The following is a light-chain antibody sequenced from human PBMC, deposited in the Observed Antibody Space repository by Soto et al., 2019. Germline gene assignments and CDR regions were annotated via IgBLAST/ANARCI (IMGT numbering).Light chain of an antibody. Sequence: EIVLTQSPATLSLSPGERATLSCRASQSVNNYLAWYQQTPGQATRLLIDDPSTRATCIPARFSGSESGTDSAHTISSLESEDYAEYYCQQRIDCPLTFGGGTKVDIK. V-gene: IGKV3-11*01. CDR3: QQRIDCPLT. J-gene: IGKJ4*01. CDR2: DPS. CDR1: QSVNNY.